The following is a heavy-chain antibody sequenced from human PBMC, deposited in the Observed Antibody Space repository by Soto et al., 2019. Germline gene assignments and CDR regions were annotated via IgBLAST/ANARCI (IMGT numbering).Heavy chain of an antibody. CDR2: ISSSSSYI. Sequence: GGSLRLSCAASGFTFSSYSMNWVRQAPGKGLEWVSSISSSSSYIYYADSVRGRFTISRDNAKNSLYLQMNSLRAEDTAVYYCASTLGVRFYYYYYMDVWGKGTTVTVS. CDR3: ASTLGVRFYYYYYMDV. J-gene: IGHJ6*03. V-gene: IGHV3-21*01. D-gene: IGHD3-10*01. CDR1: GFTFSSYS.